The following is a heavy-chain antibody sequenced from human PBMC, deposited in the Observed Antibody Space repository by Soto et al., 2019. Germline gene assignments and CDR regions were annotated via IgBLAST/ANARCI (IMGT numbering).Heavy chain of an antibody. D-gene: IGHD2-2*02. V-gene: IGHV1-18*01. CDR2: ISAYNGNT. CDR3: ARDLIVVVPAAIRYYYGMDV. Sequence: ASVKVSCKASGYTFTSYGISWVRQAPGQGLEWMGWISAYNGNTNYAQKLQGRVTMTTDTSTSTAYMELRSLRSDDTAVYYCARDLIVVVPAAIRYYYGMDVWGQGTTVTVS. J-gene: IGHJ6*02. CDR1: GYTFTSYG.